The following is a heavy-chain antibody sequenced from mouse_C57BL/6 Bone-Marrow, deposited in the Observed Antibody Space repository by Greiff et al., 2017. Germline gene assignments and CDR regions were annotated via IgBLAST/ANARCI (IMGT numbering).Heavy chain of an antibody. J-gene: IGHJ4*01. V-gene: IGHV1-82*01. CDR1: GYAFSSSW. D-gene: IGHD4-1*01. Sequence: QVQLQQSGPELVKPGASEKISCKASGYAFSSSWMNWVKQRPGKGLEWIGRIYPGDGDTNYNGKFKGKATLTADKSSSTAYMQLSSLTSEDSAVYFCARPGYYAMDYWGQGTSVTVSS. CDR3: ARPGYYAMDY. CDR2: IYPGDGDT.